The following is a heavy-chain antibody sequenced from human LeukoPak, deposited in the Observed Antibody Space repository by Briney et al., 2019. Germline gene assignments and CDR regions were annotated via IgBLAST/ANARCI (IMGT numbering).Heavy chain of an antibody. CDR2: IRYDRSNQ. D-gene: IGHD4-23*01. CDR1: GFAFNDFG. J-gene: IGHJ3*02. Sequence: GGSLRLSCATSGFAFNDFGMHWVRQAPGKGLEWLSFIRYDRSNQFYADSVKGRFTLSRSYSKNTVYLQMNSLRPEDTAVYFCAKDRLPRWPDAFDIWGQGTMVTVSS. CDR3: AKDRLPRWPDAFDI. V-gene: IGHV3-30*02.